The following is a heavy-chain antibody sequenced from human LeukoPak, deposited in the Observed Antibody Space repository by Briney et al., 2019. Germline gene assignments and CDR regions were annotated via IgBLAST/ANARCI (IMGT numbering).Heavy chain of an antibody. V-gene: IGHV3-9*01. J-gene: IGHJ3*02. CDR2: ITWDSAGV. CDR3: AKVGYSSGPDAFDI. Sequence: GRSLRLSCAASAFRFGDYAMHWVRQAPGKGLEGVSGITWDSAGVGYADSVKGRFTISRDNAKNSLYLQMNSLRAEDTALYYCAKVGYSSGPDAFDIWGQGTMVTVSS. D-gene: IGHD6-19*01. CDR1: AFRFGDYA.